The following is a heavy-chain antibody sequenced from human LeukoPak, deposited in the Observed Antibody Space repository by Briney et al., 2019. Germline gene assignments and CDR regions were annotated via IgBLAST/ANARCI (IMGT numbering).Heavy chain of an antibody. CDR2: IKQDGSEK. D-gene: IGHD6-6*01. J-gene: IGHJ6*03. Sequence: GGSLRLSCAASGFTFSSYWMSWVRQAPGKGLEWVANIKQDGSEKYYVDSVKGRFTISRDNAKNSLYLQMNSLRAEDTAVYYCARAFSSSSGYYYYMDVWGKGTTVTVSS. CDR1: GFTFSSYW. V-gene: IGHV3-7*01. CDR3: ARAFSSSSGYYYYMDV.